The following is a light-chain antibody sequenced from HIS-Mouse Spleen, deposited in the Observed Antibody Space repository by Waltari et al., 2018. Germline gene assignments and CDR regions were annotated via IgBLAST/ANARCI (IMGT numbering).Light chain of an antibody. CDR2: QAS. CDR1: SSDVGSYNL. CDR3: CSYAGSSTYV. V-gene: IGLV2-23*01. Sequence: QSALTHPASVSGSPGQSITISCTGTSSDVGSYNLVSWYQQHPGKAPKRMIYQASKRPSGVSNRFSGSKSGNTASLTISGLQAEDEADYYCCSYAGSSTYVFGTGTKVTVL. J-gene: IGLJ1*01.